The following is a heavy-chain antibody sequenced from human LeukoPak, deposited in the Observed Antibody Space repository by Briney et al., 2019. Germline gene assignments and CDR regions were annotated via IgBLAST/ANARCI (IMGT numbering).Heavy chain of an antibody. D-gene: IGHD3-22*01. CDR2: ISGSGGRT. CDR1: GITLSNYG. J-gene: IGHJ4*02. V-gene: IGHV3-23*01. Sequence: GGSLRLSCAVSGITLSNYGMSWVRQAPGKGLEWVAGISGSGGRTNYADSVRGRFTISRDNSKNTLYLQMNSLGTEDTAVYFCAKRGVVIRVILVGFHKEAYYFDSWGQGALVTVSS. CDR3: AKRGVVIRVILVGFHKEAYYFDS.